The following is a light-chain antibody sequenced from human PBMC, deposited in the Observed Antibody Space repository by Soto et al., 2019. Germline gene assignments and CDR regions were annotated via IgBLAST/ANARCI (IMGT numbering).Light chain of an antibody. V-gene: IGKV1-5*03. J-gene: IGKJ1*01. CDR3: LQDYNYPLT. CDR1: QTISSW. Sequence: DIHMTQSPSTLSGSVGDRVTITCRASQTISSWLAWYQQKPGKAPKLLIYKASTLKSGVPSRFSGSGSGTDFTLTISSLQPEDFATYYCLQDYNYPLTFGQGTKVDIK. CDR2: KAS.